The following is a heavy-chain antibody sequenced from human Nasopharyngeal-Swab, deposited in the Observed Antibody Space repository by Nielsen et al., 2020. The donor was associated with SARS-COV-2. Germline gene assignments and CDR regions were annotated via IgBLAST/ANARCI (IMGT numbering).Heavy chain of an antibody. CDR2: IYYSGST. CDR1: GGSICSCDYY. Sequence: LSLTCTVSGGSICSCDYYWSWIRQPPGKGLEWIGYIYYSGSTYYNPSLKSRVTISVDTSKNQFSLKLSSVTAADTAVYYCARESGDSSISYYFDYWGQGTLVTVSS. J-gene: IGHJ4*02. CDR3: ARESGDSSISYYFDY. V-gene: IGHV4-30-4*01. D-gene: IGHD4-17*01.